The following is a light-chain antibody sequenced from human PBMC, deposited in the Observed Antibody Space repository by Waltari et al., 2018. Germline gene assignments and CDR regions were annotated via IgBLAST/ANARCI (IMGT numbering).Light chain of an antibody. Sequence: DIQMTQSPSSLSASAGDRVTITCRESQTINNYVNWYQQKPGKAPTLLIYTASTLQSGVPSRFSGSGGGTLFTLTISSLQPEDFATYFCHQTFSLPNSFGQGTKVDI. J-gene: IGKJ2*03. CDR1: QTINNY. CDR3: HQTFSLPNS. CDR2: TAS. V-gene: IGKV1-39*01.